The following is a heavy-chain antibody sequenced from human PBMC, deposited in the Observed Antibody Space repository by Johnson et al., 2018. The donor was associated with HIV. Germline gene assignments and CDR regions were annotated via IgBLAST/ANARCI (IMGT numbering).Heavy chain of an antibody. CDR1: GFTFSSYV. CDR3: AKDQWMFDI. CDR2: ISYDGSNK. Sequence: QVQLVESGGGVVQPGRSLRLSCAASGFTFSSYVMHWVRQAPGKGLEWVAIISYDGSNKYYADSVKGRFTISRDNSKNTLYLQMSSLRAEDTALYYCAKDQWMFDIWGQGTMVTVSS. J-gene: IGHJ3*02. V-gene: IGHV3-30*18. D-gene: IGHD3-10*02.